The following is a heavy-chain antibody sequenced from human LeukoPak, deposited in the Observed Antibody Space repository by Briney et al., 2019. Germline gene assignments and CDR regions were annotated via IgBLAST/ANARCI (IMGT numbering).Heavy chain of an antibody. CDR1: GFTVSSNY. Sequence: GGSLRLSCAASGFTVSSNYMTWVRQAPGKGLEWVSVIYSGGTTYYADSVKGRFTISRDNAKNSLFLQMNSLRAEDTAVYYCAREVTPYYWGQGTLVTVSS. J-gene: IGHJ4*02. V-gene: IGHV3-66*01. CDR2: IYSGGTT. CDR3: AREVTPYY. D-gene: IGHD4-23*01.